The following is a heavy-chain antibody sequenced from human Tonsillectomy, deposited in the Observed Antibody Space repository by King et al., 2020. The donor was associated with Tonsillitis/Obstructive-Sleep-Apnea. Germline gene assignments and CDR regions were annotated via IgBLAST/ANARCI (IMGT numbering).Heavy chain of an antibody. J-gene: IGHJ4*02. CDR2: ISSSGSSI. CDR3: ARKGGIQLWSHFDY. V-gene: IGHV3-48*03. Sequence: VQRVESGGGLVQPGGSLRLSCAASGFTFSSYEMNWVRQAPGKGLEWVSYISSSGSSIYYADSVKGRFTISRDNAKNSLYLQMNSLRAEDTAVYYCARKGGIQLWSHFDYWGQGTLVTVSS. CDR1: GFTFSSYE. D-gene: IGHD5-18*01.